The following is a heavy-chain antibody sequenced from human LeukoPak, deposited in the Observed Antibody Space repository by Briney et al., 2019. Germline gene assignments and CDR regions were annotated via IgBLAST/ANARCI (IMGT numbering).Heavy chain of an antibody. V-gene: IGHV4-34*01. CDR2: INHSGST. D-gene: IGHD6-6*01. CDR1: GGSFSGYY. Sequence: SETLSLTCAVYGGSFSGYYWSWIRQPPGKGLEWIGEINHSGSTNYNPSFKSRVTISVDTSKNQFSLKLSSVTAADTAVYYCARDPIAARPSSWGQGTLVTVSS. CDR3: ARDPIAARPSS. J-gene: IGHJ4*02.